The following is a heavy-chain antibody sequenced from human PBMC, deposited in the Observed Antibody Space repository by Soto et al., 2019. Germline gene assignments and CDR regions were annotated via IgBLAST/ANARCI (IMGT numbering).Heavy chain of an antibody. CDR2: ISGSGGST. J-gene: IGHJ5*02. D-gene: IGHD2-2*01. CDR1: GFTFSSYA. CDR3: AKVRIVVVPADIFSGWFDP. V-gene: IGHV3-23*01. Sequence: EVQLLESGGGLVQPGGSLRLSCAASGFTFSSYAMSWVRQAPGKGLEWVSAISGSGGSTYYADSVKGRFTISRDNSNNTLYLQMNSLRAEDTAVYYCAKVRIVVVPADIFSGWFDPWGQGTLVTVSS.